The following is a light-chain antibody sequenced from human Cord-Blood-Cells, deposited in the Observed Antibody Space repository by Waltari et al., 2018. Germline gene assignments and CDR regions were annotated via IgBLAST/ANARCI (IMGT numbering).Light chain of an antibody. Sequence: QSALTQPASVSVSPGQSITISCTGTSRDVGSYNLVSWYQQHPGKAPKPMIYEGSKRPSGVSNRFSGSKSGNTASLTISGLQAEDEADYYCCSYAGSSTFDVVFGGGTKLTVL. CDR2: EGS. V-gene: IGLV2-23*03. J-gene: IGLJ2*01. CDR3: CSYAGSSTFDVV. CDR1: SRDVGSYNL.